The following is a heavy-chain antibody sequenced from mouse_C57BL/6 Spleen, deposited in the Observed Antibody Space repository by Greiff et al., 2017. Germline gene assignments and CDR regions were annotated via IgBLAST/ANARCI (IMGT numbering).Heavy chain of an antibody. CDR3: AREGLYYYGSSAWFAY. CDR2: ISDGGSYT. Sequence: EVQLVESGGGLVKPGGSLKLSCAASGFTFSSYAMSWVRQTPEKRLEWVATISDGGSYTYYPDNVKGRFTISRDNAKNNLYLQMSHLKSEDTAMYYCAREGLYYYGSSAWFAYWGQGTLVTVSA. J-gene: IGHJ3*01. CDR1: GFTFSSYA. V-gene: IGHV5-4*01. D-gene: IGHD1-1*01.